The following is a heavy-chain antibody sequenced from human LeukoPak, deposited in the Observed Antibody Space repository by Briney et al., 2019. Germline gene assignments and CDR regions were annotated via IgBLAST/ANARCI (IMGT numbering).Heavy chain of an antibody. V-gene: IGHV3-49*04. D-gene: IGHD6-19*01. CDR1: GFTFGDYA. CDR2: IRSKAYGGTT. CDR3: ARGSYSSAWYGDY. J-gene: IGHJ4*02. Sequence: GGSLRLSCTASGFTFGDYAMSWVRQAPGKGLEWVGFIRSKAYGGTTEYAASLKGRFTISRDDSKSIAYLQMNSLKTEDTAVYYCARGSYSSAWYGDYWGQGTLVTVSS.